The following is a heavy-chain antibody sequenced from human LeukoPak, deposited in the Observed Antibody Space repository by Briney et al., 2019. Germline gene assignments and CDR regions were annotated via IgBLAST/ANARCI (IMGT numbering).Heavy chain of an antibody. CDR3: AKSGYNRFDY. CDR2: ISGSGGST. J-gene: IGHJ4*02. CDR1: GFTFSSYA. D-gene: IGHD5-24*01. Sequence: GGSLRLSCAASGFTFSSYAMNWVRQAPGQGLEWVSAISGSGGSTYYADSVKGRFTISRDNSKNTLYLQMNSLSAEDTAVYYCAKSGYNRFDYWGQGTLVTVSS. V-gene: IGHV3-23*01.